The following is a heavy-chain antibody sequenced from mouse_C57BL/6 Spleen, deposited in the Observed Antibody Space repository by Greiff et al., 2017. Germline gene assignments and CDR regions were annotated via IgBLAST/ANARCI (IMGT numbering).Heavy chain of an antibody. J-gene: IGHJ4*01. CDR3: ARSNPYYAMDY. V-gene: IGHV1-69*01. CDR2: IDPSDSYT. Sequence: VKLQQPGAELVMPGASVKLSCKASGYTFTSYWMHWVKQRPGQGLEWIGEIDPSDSYTNYNQKFKGKSTLTVDKSSSTAYMQLSSLTSEDSAVYYCARSNPYYAMDYWGQGTSVTVSS. D-gene: IGHD2-5*01. CDR1: GYTFTSYW.